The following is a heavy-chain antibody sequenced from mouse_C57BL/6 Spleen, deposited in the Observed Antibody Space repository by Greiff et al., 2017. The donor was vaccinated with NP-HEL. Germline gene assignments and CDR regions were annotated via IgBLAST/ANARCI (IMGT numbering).Heavy chain of an antibody. Sequence: EVKLVESEGGLVQPGSSMKLSCTASGFTFSDYYMAWVRQVPEKGLEWVANINYDGSSTYYLDSLKSRFIISRDNAKNILYLQMSSLKSEDTATYYCARDEGYWFAYWGQGTLVTVSA. CDR2: INYDGSST. D-gene: IGHD3-1*01. J-gene: IGHJ3*01. CDR1: GFTFSDYY. CDR3: ARDEGYWFAY. V-gene: IGHV5-16*01.